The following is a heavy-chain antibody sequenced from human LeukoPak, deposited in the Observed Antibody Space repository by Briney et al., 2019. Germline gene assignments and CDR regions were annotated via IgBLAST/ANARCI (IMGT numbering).Heavy chain of an antibody. J-gene: IGHJ4*02. CDR1: GFTFITYA. D-gene: IGHD3-22*01. CDR3: ARVNSSGYYYHFDY. CDR2: ISGSGGST. V-gene: IGHV3-23*01. Sequence: GGSLRLSCAASGFTFITYAMSWVRQAPGKGLEWVSGISGSGGSTYYADSVKGRFTISRDNAKNSLYLQMNSLRAEDTAVYYCARVNSSGYYYHFDYWGQGTLVTVSS.